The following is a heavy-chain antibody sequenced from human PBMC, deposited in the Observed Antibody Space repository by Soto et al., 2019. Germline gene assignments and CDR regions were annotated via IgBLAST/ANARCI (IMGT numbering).Heavy chain of an antibody. V-gene: IGHV1-69*13. Sequence: ASVKVSCKASGGTFSSYAISWVRQAPGQGLKWMGGIIPIFGTANYAQKFQGRVTITADESTSTAYMELSSLRSEDTAVYYCARALRPSPVRGVIITEDYYYGMDVWGQGTTVTVSS. D-gene: IGHD3-10*01. J-gene: IGHJ6*02. CDR3: ARALRPSPVRGVIITEDYYYGMDV. CDR1: GGTFSSYA. CDR2: IIPIFGTA.